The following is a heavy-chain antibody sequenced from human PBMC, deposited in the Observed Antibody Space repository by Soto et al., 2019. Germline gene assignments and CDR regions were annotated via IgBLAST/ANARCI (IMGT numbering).Heavy chain of an antibody. J-gene: IGHJ6*02. CDR3: ARVSGIYYYGMAV. D-gene: IGHD3-10*01. CDR2: INHSGST. V-gene: IGHV4-34*01. Sequence: QVQLQQWGAGLLKPSETLSLTCAVYGGSFSGYYWNWIRQPPGKGLEWIGEINHSGSTNYNPSLKSRVTISVDTSKNQFSLKLSSVTAADTAVYYCARVSGIYYYGMAVWGQGTTVTVSS. CDR1: GGSFSGYY.